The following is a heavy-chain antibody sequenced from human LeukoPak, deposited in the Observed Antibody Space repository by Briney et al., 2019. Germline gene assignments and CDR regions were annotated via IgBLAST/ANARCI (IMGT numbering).Heavy chain of an antibody. V-gene: IGHV3-48*03. Sequence: GGSLRLSCAASGFTFSSYEMNWVRQAPGKGLEWVSYISSSGSTIYYADSVKGRFTISRDNAKNSLYLQMNSLRPEDTAVYYCAGHFGAWHYFDYWGQGTLVTVSS. CDR2: ISSSGSTI. D-gene: IGHD3-3*01. J-gene: IGHJ4*02. CDR1: GFTFSSYE. CDR3: AGHFGAWHYFDY.